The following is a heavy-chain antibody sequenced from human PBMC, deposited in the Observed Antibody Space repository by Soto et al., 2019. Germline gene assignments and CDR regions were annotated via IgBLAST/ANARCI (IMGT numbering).Heavy chain of an antibody. V-gene: IGHV2-5*02. CDR3: TQVYGMGSWGWYFHT. J-gene: IGHJ5*02. D-gene: IGHD1-26*01. CDR1: GFSLTTTGVG. Sequence: QITLRESGPSLVKPTETLTLTCTFSGFSLTTTGVGVGWIRQPPGKALEWLAVVFWVGGERYSPSLKSRVTTTNEPSKEQVVFSKTNMDPADTASYNCTQVYGMGSWGWYFHTWGQGTLVTVSS. CDR2: VFWVGGE.